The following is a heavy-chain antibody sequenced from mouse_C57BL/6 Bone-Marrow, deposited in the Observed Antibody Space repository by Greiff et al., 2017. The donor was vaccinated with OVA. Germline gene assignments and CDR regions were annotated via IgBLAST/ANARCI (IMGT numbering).Heavy chain of an antibody. CDR2: INPNNGGT. CDR1: GYTFTDYY. J-gene: IGHJ3*01. Sequence: VQLQQSGPELVKPGASVQISCKASGYTFTDYYMNWVKQSHGKSLEWIGDINPNNGGTSYNQKFKGKATLTVDKSSSTAYMELRSLTSEDSAVYYCARRTLWFAYWGQGTLVTVSA. CDR3: ARRTLWFAY. V-gene: IGHV1-26*01.